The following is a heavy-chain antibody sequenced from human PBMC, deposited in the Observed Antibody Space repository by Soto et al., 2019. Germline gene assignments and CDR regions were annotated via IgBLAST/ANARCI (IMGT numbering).Heavy chain of an antibody. D-gene: IGHD6-13*01. Sequence: SETLSLTCTVSGGSISSSSYYWGWIRQPPGKGLEWIGSIYYSGSTYYNPSLKSRVTISVDTSKNQFSLKLSSVTAADTAVYYCARPAHTQDNSSSAGGDHWGQGTLVTVSS. V-gene: IGHV4-39*01. CDR2: IYYSGST. CDR1: GGSISSSSYY. J-gene: IGHJ4*02. CDR3: ARPAHTQDNSSSAGGDH.